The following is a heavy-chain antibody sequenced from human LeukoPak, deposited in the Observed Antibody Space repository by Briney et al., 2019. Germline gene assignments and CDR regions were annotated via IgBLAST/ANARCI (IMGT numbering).Heavy chain of an antibody. D-gene: IGHD2-8*01. CDR2: ISYGGSNK. V-gene: IGHV3-30*01. CDR1: GFTFSSYA. Sequence: GGSLRLSCAASGFTFSSYAMHWVRQAPGKGLEWVAVISYGGSNKYYADSVKGRFTISRDNSKNTLYLQMNSLRAEDTAVYYCARELAYCTNGVCYTPFDYWGQGTLVTVSS. CDR3: ARELAYCTNGVCYTPFDY. J-gene: IGHJ4*02.